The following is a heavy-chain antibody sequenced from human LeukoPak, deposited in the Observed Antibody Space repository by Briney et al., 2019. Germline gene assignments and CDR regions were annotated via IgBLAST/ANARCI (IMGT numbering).Heavy chain of an antibody. CDR1: GYSFTSYW. CDR3: ARLHGDYAAGY. CDR2: IYPGDSDT. Sequence: GESLQISWKGTGYSFTSYWIGWVRQLPGKGLEWMGIIYPGDSDTRYSPSFQGQVTISADKSISTAYLQWSSLKASDTAMYYCARLHGDYAAGYWGQGTLVTVSS. D-gene: IGHD4-17*01. J-gene: IGHJ4*02. V-gene: IGHV5-51*01.